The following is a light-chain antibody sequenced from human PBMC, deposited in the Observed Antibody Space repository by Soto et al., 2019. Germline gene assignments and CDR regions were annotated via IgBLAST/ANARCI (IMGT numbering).Light chain of an antibody. CDR2: EVS. Sequence: QSALTRPPSASGSPGEAGTISCTGTSSDVGGYNYVSWYQQHPGKAPKLMIYEVSKRPSGVPDRFSGSKSGNTASLTVSGLQAEDEADYYCSSYAGSNNFPYVFGTGTKVTVL. J-gene: IGLJ1*01. CDR3: SSYAGSNNFPYV. CDR1: SSDVGGYNY. V-gene: IGLV2-8*01.